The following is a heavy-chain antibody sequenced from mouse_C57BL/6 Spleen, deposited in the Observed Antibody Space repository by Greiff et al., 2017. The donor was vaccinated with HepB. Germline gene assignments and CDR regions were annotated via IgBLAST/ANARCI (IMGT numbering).Heavy chain of an antibody. D-gene: IGHD1-2*01. V-gene: IGHV1-64*01. J-gene: IGHJ2*01. CDR3: ARRENLYGPFDY. CDR2: IHPNSGST. Sequence: QVQLQQSGAELVKPGASVKLSCKASGYTFTSYWMHWVKQSPGQGLEWIGMIHPNSGSTNYNEKFKSKATLTVDKSSSTAYMQLSSLTSEDSAVYYCARRENLYGPFDYWGQGTTLTVSS. CDR1: GYTFTSYW.